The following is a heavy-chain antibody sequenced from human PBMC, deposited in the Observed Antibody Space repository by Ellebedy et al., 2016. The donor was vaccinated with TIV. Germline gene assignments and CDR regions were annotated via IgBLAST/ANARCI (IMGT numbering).Heavy chain of an antibody. CDR3: ARYVGVDIGGLDH. CDR2: IYWDDDK. D-gene: IGHD3-3*01. J-gene: IGHJ4*02. Sequence: SGPTLVKPAQTLTLTCTFSGLSLRSRGVAVAWIRQPPGKALEWLAFIYWDDDKRYSPYLKSRLSITKDTSKNQVVLTMTNMDPVDTATYYCARYVGVDIGGLDHWGQGTLVTVSS. CDR1: GLSLRSRGVA. V-gene: IGHV2-5*02.